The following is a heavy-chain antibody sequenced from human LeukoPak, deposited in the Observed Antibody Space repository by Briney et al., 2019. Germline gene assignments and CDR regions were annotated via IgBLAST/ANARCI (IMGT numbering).Heavy chain of an antibody. CDR2: ISTSGRYT. V-gene: IGHV3-11*06. CDR3: ARVASITMICDF. CDR1: GFTFSDYY. J-gene: IGHJ4*02. D-gene: IGHD3-22*01. Sequence: KPGGSLRLSCAASGFTFSDYYMSWIRQAPGKGLEWVSYISTSGRYTNYTDSVKGRFTISRDNAKNSLFLQMNSLRAEDTAVYYCARVASITMICDFWGQGTLVTVSS.